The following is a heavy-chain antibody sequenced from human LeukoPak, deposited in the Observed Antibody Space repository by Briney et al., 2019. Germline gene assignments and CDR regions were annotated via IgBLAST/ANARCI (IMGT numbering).Heavy chain of an antibody. CDR3: AREISWARGAFDI. J-gene: IGHJ3*02. V-gene: IGHV3-21*01. Sequence: GGSLRLSCAASGFTFSSYSMNWVRQAPGKGLEWVSSISSSSSYIYYADSVKGRFTISRDNAKNSLYLQMNSLRAEDTAVYYCAREISWARGAFDIWGQGTKVTVSS. CDR2: ISSSSSYI. D-gene: IGHD6-13*01. CDR1: GFTFSSYS.